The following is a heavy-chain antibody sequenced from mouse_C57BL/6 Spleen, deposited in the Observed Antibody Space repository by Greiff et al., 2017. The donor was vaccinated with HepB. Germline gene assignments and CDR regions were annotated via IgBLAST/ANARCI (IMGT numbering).Heavy chain of an antibody. D-gene: IGHD2-4*01. CDR2: IYPGDGDT. V-gene: IGHV1-80*01. Sequence: VQLQQSGAELVKPGASVKISCKASGYAFSSYWMNWVKQRPGKGLEWIGQIYPGDGDTNYNGKFKGKATLTADKSSSTAYMQLSSLTSEDSAVYFGARGWDYPYFDYWGQCTTLTVSS. CDR1: GYAFSSYW. J-gene: IGHJ2*01. CDR3: ARGWDYPYFDY.